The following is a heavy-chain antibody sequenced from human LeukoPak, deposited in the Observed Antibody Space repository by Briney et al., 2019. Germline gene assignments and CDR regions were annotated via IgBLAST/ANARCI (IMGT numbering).Heavy chain of an antibody. Sequence: GASVKVSCKASGYTFTNYGITWVRQAPGQGLEWMGWISGYNGNTNYAQKLQGRVTMTTDTSTSIVYMELRSLRSDDTAVYYCARFPLGGYSGYDYVGYFDYWGQGSLVIVSS. CDR2: ISGYNGNT. J-gene: IGHJ4*02. D-gene: IGHD5-12*01. V-gene: IGHV1-18*01. CDR3: ARFPLGGYSGYDYVGYFDY. CDR1: GYTFTNYG.